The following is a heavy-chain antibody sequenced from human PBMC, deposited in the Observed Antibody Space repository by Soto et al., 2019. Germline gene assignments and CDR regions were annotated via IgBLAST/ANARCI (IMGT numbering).Heavy chain of an antibody. CDR1: GLTFSGYG. V-gene: IGHV3-33*01. J-gene: IGHJ3*02. CDR2: IWYDGSHK. D-gene: IGHD6-13*01. CDR3: AREGLAAGTNGAFDI. Sequence: GGSLRLSCAASGLTFSGYGMHWVRQSPGKGLEWVAIIWYDGSHKFYADSVKGRFTISRDNSKNTLYLQMNSLRAEDTAVYYCAREGLAAGTNGAFDIWGQGTMVTVSS.